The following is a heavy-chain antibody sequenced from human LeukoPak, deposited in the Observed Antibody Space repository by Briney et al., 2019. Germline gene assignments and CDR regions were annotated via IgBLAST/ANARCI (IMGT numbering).Heavy chain of an antibody. J-gene: IGHJ4*02. CDR2: ISSCSSYI. CDR1: GFTLISYS. D-gene: IGHD3-10*01. V-gene: IGHV3-21*01. Sequence: PGGSLRLSCGASGFTLISYSMNWVRQAPGKGLEWVSSISSCSSYIHYADSVKGRFTISRDNAKNSLYLEMNSLRAEDTAVYYCARDHRLDYYGTRDYYFDYWGQGTLVTVSS. CDR3: ARDHRLDYYGTRDYYFDY.